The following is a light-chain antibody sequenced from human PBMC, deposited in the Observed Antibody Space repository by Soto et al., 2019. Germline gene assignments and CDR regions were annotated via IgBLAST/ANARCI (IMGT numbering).Light chain of an antibody. V-gene: IGKV3-20*01. CDR1: QSISANY. Sequence: EIVLTQSPGTVSLSPGDRATLSCRASQSISANYLAWYQQKPGRAPRLLIYGVSIRATGIPDRFAGSGSGPDFTLTISRLEPEDFAVYYCHQYGVLPKTFGQGTKVDIK. CDR3: HQYGVLPKT. CDR2: GVS. J-gene: IGKJ1*01.